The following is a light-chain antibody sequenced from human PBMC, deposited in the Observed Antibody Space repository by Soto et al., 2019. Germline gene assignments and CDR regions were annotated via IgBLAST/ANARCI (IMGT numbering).Light chain of an antibody. J-gene: IGKJ4*01. CDR2: DAS. V-gene: IGKV3-11*01. CDR1: QSVSSY. Sequence: EIVLTQSPATLSLSPGERATLSCRASQSVSSYLAWYQQKPGQAPRLLIYDASNRATGIPARFSGSGSGTAFTLTISSLEPEDCAVYYCQRRSISLPLTFGGGTKVEIK. CDR3: QRRSISLPLT.